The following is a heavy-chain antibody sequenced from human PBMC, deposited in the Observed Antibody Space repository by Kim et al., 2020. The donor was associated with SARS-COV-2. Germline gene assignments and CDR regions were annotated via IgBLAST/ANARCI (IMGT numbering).Heavy chain of an antibody. D-gene: IGHD1-26*01. V-gene: IGHV4-59*01. CDR1: GGSISGYL. Sequence: SETLSLTCTVSGGSISGYLWSWIRQPPGKGLEWIAYISFGGSTNYNPSLKSRVTTSLDTSKNQCSLRLSSVTAADTAVYYCARSRGAMYRFDLWGQGTMVTVSS. J-gene: IGHJ3*01. CDR3: ARSRGAMYRFDL. CDR2: ISFGGST.